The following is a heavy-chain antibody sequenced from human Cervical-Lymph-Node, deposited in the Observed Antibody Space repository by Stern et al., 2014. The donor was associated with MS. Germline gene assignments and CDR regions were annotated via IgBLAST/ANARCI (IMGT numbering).Heavy chain of an antibody. CDR2: ISYDGSNK. Sequence: MQLVESGGGVVQPGRSLRLSCAASGFTFSSYGMHWVRQAPGKGLEWVAVISYDGSNKYYADSVKGRFTISRDNSKNTLYLQMNSLRAEDTAVYYCAKESGYQLLLRFAYWGQGTLVTVSS. J-gene: IGHJ4*02. CDR1: GFTFSSYG. CDR3: AKESGYQLLLRFAY. D-gene: IGHD2-2*01. V-gene: IGHV3-30*18.